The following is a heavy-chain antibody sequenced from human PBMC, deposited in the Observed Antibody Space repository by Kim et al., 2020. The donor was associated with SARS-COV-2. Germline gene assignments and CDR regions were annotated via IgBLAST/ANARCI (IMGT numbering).Heavy chain of an antibody. V-gene: IGHV3-30*04. D-gene: IGHD3-10*01. J-gene: IGHJ4*02. Sequence: GGSLRLSCAASGFTFSSYAMHWVRQAPGKGLEWVAVISYDGSNKYYADSVKGRFTISRDNSKNTLYLQMNSLRAEDTAVYYCARDKSQDYYGSGSFDYWGQGTLVTVSS. CDR2: ISYDGSNK. CDR1: GFTFSSYA. CDR3: ARDKSQDYYGSGSFDY.